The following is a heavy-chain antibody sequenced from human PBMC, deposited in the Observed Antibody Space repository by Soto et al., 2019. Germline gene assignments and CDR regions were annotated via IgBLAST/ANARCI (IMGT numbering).Heavy chain of an antibody. V-gene: IGHV1-18*01. D-gene: IGHD3-10*01. J-gene: IGHJ5*02. CDR2: IVGDSGAT. CDR3: ARVAGYGSGSRRLDT. Sequence: QVQLMQSGTEVAKPGASVKVSCKTSGKTVGTYGLSWVRQAPGQGLEWMGWIVGDSGATIYAQKFQGRVTMYTDTSTNTAYMELRSLTSDDSALYYCARVAGYGSGSRRLDTWGQGTLVSVSS. CDR1: GKTVGTYG.